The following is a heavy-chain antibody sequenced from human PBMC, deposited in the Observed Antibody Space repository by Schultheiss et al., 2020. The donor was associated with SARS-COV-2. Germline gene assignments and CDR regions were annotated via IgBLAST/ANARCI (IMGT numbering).Heavy chain of an antibody. CDR1: GYTFTSYY. V-gene: IGHV1-46*01. J-gene: IGHJ4*02. CDR2: IIPILGIA. Sequence: ASVKVSCKASGYTFTSYYMHWVRQAPGQGLEWMGRIIPILGIANYAQKFQGRVTMTTDTSTSTAYMELRSLRSDDTAVYYCASPDTTVTTKGLVSWYYFDYWGQGTLVTVSS. CDR3: ASPDTTVTTKGLVSWYYFDY. D-gene: IGHD4-17*01.